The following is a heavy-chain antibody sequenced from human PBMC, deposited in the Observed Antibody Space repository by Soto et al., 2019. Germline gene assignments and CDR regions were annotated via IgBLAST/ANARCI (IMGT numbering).Heavy chain of an antibody. Sequence: GGSLRLSCAASGFTFSSYAMSWARQAPGKGLEWVSAISGSGGSTYYADSVKGRFTISRDNSKNTLYLQMNSLRAEDTAVYYCANEDYYDSSGYYPQQFDYWGQGTLVTVSS. CDR1: GFTFSSYA. CDR3: ANEDYYDSSGYYPQQFDY. D-gene: IGHD3-22*01. J-gene: IGHJ4*02. CDR2: ISGSGGST. V-gene: IGHV3-23*01.